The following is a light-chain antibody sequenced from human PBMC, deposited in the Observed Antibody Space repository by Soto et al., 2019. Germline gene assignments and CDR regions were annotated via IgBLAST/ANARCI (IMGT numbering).Light chain of an antibody. CDR2: KAS. J-gene: IGKJ2*01. CDR1: QSISSW. CDR3: QQYNSYSRT. V-gene: IGKV1-5*03. Sequence: DIQMTQSPSTLSASVGDRVTITCRASQSISSWLAWYQQKPGQAPKLLIYKASSLESGVPSRFSGSGSGTEFTLTSRSLQPDDFATYYCQQYNSYSRTFGQGTKLEIK.